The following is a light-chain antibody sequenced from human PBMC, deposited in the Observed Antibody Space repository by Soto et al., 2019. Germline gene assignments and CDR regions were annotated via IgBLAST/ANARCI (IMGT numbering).Light chain of an antibody. CDR2: GAS. CDR1: QSVSSNY. J-gene: IGKJ5*01. V-gene: IGKV3-20*01. Sequence: EIVLTQSPGTLSLSPGERATLSCRASQSVSSNYLAWYQQKPGQAPRLLIYGASSRATGIPDRFSGSGSGTDFTLTISRLAPEDFAVYYCQQYGSSPPDTFGQGTRLEIK. CDR3: QQYGSSPPDT.